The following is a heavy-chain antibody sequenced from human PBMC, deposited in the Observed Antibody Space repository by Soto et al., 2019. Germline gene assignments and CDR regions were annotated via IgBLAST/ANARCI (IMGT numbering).Heavy chain of an antibody. D-gene: IGHD3-22*01. CDR2: ISYDGSNK. Sequence: PGGSLRLSCAASGFTFSSYGMHWVRQAPGKGLEWVAVISYDGSNKYYADSVKGRFTISRDNSKNTLYLQMNSLRAEDTAVYYFAKDGYYYDSSGYPGPIDYWGQGTLVTVSS. J-gene: IGHJ4*02. CDR3: AKDGYYYDSSGYPGPIDY. CDR1: GFTFSSYG. V-gene: IGHV3-30*18.